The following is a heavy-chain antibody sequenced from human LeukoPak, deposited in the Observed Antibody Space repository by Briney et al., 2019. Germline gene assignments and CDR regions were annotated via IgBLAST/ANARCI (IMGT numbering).Heavy chain of an antibody. V-gene: IGHV5-51*07. CDR1: GYSFTNYW. Sequence: GESLKISCKSSGYSFTNYWISWVHQKPGKGLEWMGIMHPGESEINYSPSFEGQVTISADTSISTAYLEWYSRKASDSAIYYCTKTIASLGSGAKYFDPWGQGTMITVSS. J-gene: IGHJ5*02. D-gene: IGHD5/OR15-5a*01. CDR3: TKTIASLGSGAKYFDP. CDR2: MHPGESEI.